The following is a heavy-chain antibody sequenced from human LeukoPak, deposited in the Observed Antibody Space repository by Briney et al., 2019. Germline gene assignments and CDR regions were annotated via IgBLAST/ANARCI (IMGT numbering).Heavy chain of an antibody. CDR1: GFSLNDYY. CDR3: ASLARDDY. Sequence: GRSLRLSCAASGFSLNDYYMSWIRQAPGKGLEWISYISFSGSTIYYADSVKGRFTISRDNAKNSLYLQMNSLRAEDTAVYYCASLARDDYWGQGTLVTVSS. V-gene: IGHV3-11*04. CDR2: ISFSGSTI. J-gene: IGHJ4*02. D-gene: IGHD5-24*01.